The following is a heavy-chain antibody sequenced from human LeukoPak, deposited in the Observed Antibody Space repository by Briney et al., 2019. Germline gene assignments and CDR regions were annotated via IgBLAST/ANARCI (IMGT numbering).Heavy chain of an antibody. CDR2: INTGNGNT. D-gene: IGHD3-10*01. CDR1: GYTFTRYA. Sequence: ASVKVSFKASGYTFTRYAMHWVRQAPGQSRDWMGWINTGNGNTKYSPKFQGRVTLSRDTSANTVYMEVTSLRSEDTAVYYCATRSESSYGGVFDFWGQGSLVTVSS. CDR3: ATRSESSYGGVFDF. J-gene: IGHJ4*02. V-gene: IGHV1-3*04.